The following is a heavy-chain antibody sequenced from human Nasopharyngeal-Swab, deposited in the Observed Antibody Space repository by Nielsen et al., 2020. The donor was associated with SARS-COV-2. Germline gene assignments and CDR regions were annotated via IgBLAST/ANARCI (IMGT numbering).Heavy chain of an antibody. Sequence: WVRQAPGQRLEWMGWINAGNGNTKYSQKFQGRVTITRGTSASTAYMELSSLRSEDTAVYYCARKGILTGYYGYYYYMDVWGKGTTVTVSS. D-gene: IGHD3-9*01. CDR3: ARKGILTGYYGYYYYMDV. J-gene: IGHJ6*03. CDR2: INAGNGNT. V-gene: IGHV1-3*01.